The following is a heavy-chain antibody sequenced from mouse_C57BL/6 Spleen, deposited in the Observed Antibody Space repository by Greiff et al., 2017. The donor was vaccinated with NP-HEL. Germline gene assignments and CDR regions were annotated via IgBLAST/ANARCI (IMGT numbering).Heavy chain of an antibody. V-gene: IGHV1-69*01. Sequence: QVQLQQSGAELVMPGASVKLSCKASGYTFTSYWMHWVKQRPGQGLEWIGEIDPSDSYTNYNQKFKGKSTLTVDKSSSTAYMQLSSLTSEDSAVYYCARGGITVVGAMDYWGQGTSVTVSS. CDR2: IDPSDSYT. CDR1: GYTFTSYW. CDR3: ARGGITVVGAMDY. D-gene: IGHD1-1*01. J-gene: IGHJ4*01.